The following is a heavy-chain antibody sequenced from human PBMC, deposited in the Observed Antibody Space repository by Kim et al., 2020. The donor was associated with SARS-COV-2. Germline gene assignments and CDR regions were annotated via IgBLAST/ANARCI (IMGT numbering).Heavy chain of an antibody. J-gene: IGHJ4*02. V-gene: IGHV4-39*01. CDR1: GGSISSSSYY. CDR2: IYYSGST. CDR3: ARHALAAGLDY. Sequence: SETLSLTCTVSGGSISSSSYYWGWIRQPPGKGLEWIGSIYYSGSTYYNPSLKSRVTISVDTSKNQFSLKLSSVTAADTAVYYCARHALAAGLDYWGQGTLVTVSS. D-gene: IGHD6-13*01.